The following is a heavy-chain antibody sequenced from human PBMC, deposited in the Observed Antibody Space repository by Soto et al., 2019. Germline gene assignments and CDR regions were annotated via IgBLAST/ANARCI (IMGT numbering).Heavy chain of an antibody. CDR3: AREVVENYYDSSGHPRGPAAFDI. Sequence: QVQLVESGGGVVQPGRSLRLSCAASGFTFSSYAMHWVRQAPGKGLEWVAVISYDGSNKYYADSVKGRFTISRDNSKNKLYLPMNSLRAEDTAVYYCAREVVENYYDSSGHPRGPAAFDIWGQGTMVTVSS. D-gene: IGHD3-22*01. CDR2: ISYDGSNK. CDR1: GFTFSSYA. J-gene: IGHJ3*02. V-gene: IGHV3-30-3*01.